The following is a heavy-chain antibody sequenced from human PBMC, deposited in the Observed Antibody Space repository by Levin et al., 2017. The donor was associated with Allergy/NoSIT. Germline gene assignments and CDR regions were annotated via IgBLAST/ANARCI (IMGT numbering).Heavy chain of an antibody. CDR1: GFALSSYS. D-gene: IGHD6-13*01. CDR2: ISSGSTYI. Sequence: GEFLKISCVGSGFALSSYSMNWVRQAPGKGLEWVSSISSGSTYIHYADSLKGRFTISRDNAKNSLYLEVNSLRADDTAMYYCTRDAYSSSSFDYWGQGTLVTVSS. J-gene: IGHJ4*02. CDR3: TRDAYSSSSFDY. V-gene: IGHV3-21*01.